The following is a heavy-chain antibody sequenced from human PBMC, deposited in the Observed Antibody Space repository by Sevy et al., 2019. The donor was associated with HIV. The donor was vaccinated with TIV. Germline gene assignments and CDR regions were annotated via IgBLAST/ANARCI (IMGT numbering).Heavy chain of an antibody. D-gene: IGHD3-3*01. CDR1: GFTFHMYT. J-gene: IGHJ6*02. V-gene: IGHV3-21*01. Sequence: GGSLRLSCAASGFTFHMYTMNWVRQAPGKGLEWVSSISSSSRSTYYADSVKGRFTISRHNANSSLYLQVNSLRTEDTAVYYCARRMFYNSWSDSKPDKNYYQYYGLDLWGQGTTVTVSS. CDR2: ISSSSRST. CDR3: ARRMFYNSWSDSKPDKNYYQYYGLDL.